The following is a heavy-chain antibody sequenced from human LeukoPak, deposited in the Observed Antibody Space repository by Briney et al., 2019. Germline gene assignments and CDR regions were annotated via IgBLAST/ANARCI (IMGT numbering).Heavy chain of an antibody. CDR3: ARGLYLVAGTGDAFGI. CDR1: GGSVSSGSYY. V-gene: IGHV4-61*01. D-gene: IGHD6-19*01. CDR2: IYYSGST. J-gene: IGHJ3*02. Sequence: SETLSLTCTVSGGSVSSGSYYWSWIRQPPGKGLEWIGYIYYSGSTNYNPSLKSRVTISVDTSKNQFSLKLSSVTAADTAVYYCARGLYLVAGTGDAFGIWGQGTMVTVSS.